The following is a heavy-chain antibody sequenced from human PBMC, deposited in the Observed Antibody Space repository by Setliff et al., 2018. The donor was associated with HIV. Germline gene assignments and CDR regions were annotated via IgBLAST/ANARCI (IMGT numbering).Heavy chain of an antibody. V-gene: IGHV3-7*01. CDR1: GFTFSNYW. J-gene: IGHJ4*02. CDR3: ARDVLAYYYDSSGYSYFDY. CDR2: IKEDGSEK. Sequence: PGGSLRLSCAVSGFTFSNYWMNWVRQAPGKGLEWVANIKEDGSEKYYVDSVKGRFTISRDNAKNSLYLQMNSLRAEDTAVYYCARDVLAYYYDSSGYSYFDYWGQGTLVTVSS. D-gene: IGHD3-22*01.